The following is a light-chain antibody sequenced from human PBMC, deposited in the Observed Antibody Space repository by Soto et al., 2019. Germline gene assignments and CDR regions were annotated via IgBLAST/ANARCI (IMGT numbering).Light chain of an antibody. J-gene: IGLJ1*01. V-gene: IGLV1-40*03. CDR3: QSYDTSLSGYV. CDR1: SFNIGSGYD. Sequence: QAVVTQPPSVSGAPGQRVTISCAGNSFNIGSGYDVHWYQQLPGAAPKLLIYDNTHRPSGVPDRFSGSKSGASASLAITGLQAEDEADYYCQSYDTSLSGYVFGTGTKVTVL. CDR2: DNT.